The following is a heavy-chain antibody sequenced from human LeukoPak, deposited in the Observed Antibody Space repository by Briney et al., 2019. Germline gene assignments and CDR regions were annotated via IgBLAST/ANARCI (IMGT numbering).Heavy chain of an antibody. CDR3: ARHGWAYCGGDCYPNWFDP. CDR2: VYPGDSDT. CDR1: GYSFTSYW. Sequence: GESLQISCKGSGYSFTSYWIGWVRQLPGKGLEWMGIVYPGDSDTRYSPSFQGQVTISADKSISTAYLQWSSLKASDTAMYYCARHGWAYCGGDCYPNWFDPWGQGTLVTVSS. V-gene: IGHV5-51*01. D-gene: IGHD2-21*02. J-gene: IGHJ5*02.